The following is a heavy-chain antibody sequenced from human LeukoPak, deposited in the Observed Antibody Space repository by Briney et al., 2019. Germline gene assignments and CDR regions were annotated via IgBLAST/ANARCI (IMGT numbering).Heavy chain of an antibody. CDR2: ISNDGSRK. D-gene: IGHD3-3*01. Sequence: GGSLRLSCAPSGFTFSRHGMHWVRHAPGKGLEWVAIISNDGSRKYYAHSVEGRFTISRDNSKNTLYLQMDSLRAENTAVYYCARDSAWNYFDYWGQGTLVTVSS. V-gene: IGHV3-30*03. J-gene: IGHJ4*02. CDR1: GFTFSRHG. CDR3: ARDSAWNYFDY.